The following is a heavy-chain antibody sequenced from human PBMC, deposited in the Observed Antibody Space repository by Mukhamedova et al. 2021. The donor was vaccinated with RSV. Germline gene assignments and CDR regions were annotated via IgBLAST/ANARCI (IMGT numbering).Heavy chain of an antibody. V-gene: IGHV3-23*01. CDR3: AKDMGVKDV. Sequence: DSVKGRFTISRDNSKNTLYLQMNSLRAEDTAVYYCAKDMGVKDVWGKGTTVTVSS. D-gene: IGHD2-8*01. J-gene: IGHJ6*04.